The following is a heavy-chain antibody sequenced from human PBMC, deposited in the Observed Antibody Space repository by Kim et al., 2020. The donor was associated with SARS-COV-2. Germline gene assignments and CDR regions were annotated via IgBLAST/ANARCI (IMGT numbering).Heavy chain of an antibody. V-gene: IGHV3-20*04. CDR3: ARVRWLEQNDAFDI. D-gene: IGHD6-19*01. CDR2: INWNGGST. J-gene: IGHJ3*02. CDR1: GFTFDDYG. Sequence: GGSLRLSCAASGFTFDDYGMSWVRQAPGKGLEWVSGINWNGGSTGYADSVKGRFTISRDNAKNSLYLQMNSLRAEDTALYYCARVRWLEQNDAFDIWGQGTMVTVSS.